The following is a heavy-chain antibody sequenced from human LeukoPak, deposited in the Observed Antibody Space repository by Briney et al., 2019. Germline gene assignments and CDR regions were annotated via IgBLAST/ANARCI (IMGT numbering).Heavy chain of an antibody. D-gene: IGHD6-19*01. CDR3: VGGTGWLGDS. V-gene: IGHV3-7*03. CDR2: IKQDGSDI. CDR1: GFTFSNLW. J-gene: IGHJ4*02. Sequence: GGSLRLSCTVSGFTFSNLWMTWVRQAPGKGLEWVANIKQDGSDIYYMDSVKCRFTISRDKAKNSLYMQTTSVRAEDTAMSYCVGGTGWLGDSWGRGTLVTVSS.